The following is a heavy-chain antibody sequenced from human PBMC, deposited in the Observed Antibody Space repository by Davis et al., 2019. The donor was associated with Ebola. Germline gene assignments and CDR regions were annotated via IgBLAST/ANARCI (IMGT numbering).Heavy chain of an antibody. CDR1: GFTFSSSA. J-gene: IGHJ4*02. V-gene: IGHV3-23*01. Sequence: GESLKISCAASGFTFSSSAMSWGRQAPGKGLEWVSSIGSGGGSIYYADSVKGRFTISRDNAKNSLYLQMNSVRADDTAIYYCARETVEMAADYWGQGTLVTVSS. CDR3: ARETVEMAADY. CDR2: IGSGGGSI. D-gene: IGHD5-24*01.